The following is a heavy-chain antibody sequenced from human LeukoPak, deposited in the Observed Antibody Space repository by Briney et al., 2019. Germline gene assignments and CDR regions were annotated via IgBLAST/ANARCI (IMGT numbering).Heavy chain of an antibody. Sequence: ASVKVSCKASGYTFTDDGISWVRQCPGQGLEWVGWISPYNGDTKYADKVLGRVTMSADISTTTAYMELRSLRSDDTAVYYCARIQVNWFGEVTSLSPPNYGMDVWGQGTTVIVSS. D-gene: IGHD3-10*01. CDR3: ARIQVNWFGEVTSLSPPNYGMDV. V-gene: IGHV1-18*01. J-gene: IGHJ6*02. CDR2: ISPYNGDT. CDR1: GYTFTDDG.